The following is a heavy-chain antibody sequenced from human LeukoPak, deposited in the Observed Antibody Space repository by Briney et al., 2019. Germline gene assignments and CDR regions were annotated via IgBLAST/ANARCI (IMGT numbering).Heavy chain of an antibody. CDR1: GFTFSSYA. J-gene: IGHJ4*02. V-gene: IGHV3-23*01. CDR3: AKRRELAVQVDY. CDR2: ISGSGGST. D-gene: IGHD1-26*01. Sequence: GGSLRLSCAASGFTFSSYAMSWVRQAPGKELEWVSAISGSGGSTYYADSVKGRFTISRDNSKNTLYLQMNSLRAEDTAVYYCAKRRELAVQVDYWGQGTLVTVSS.